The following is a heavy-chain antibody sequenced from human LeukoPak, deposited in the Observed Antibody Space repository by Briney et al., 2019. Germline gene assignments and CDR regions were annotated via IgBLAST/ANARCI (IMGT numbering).Heavy chain of an antibody. Sequence: GGSPRLSCAASGFTSSSYWMSWVRQAPGKGLEWVANIKQDGSEKYYVDSVKGRFTISRDNAKNSLYLQMNSLRAEDTAVYYCARGYYGDDAFDIWGQGTMVTVSS. J-gene: IGHJ3*02. V-gene: IGHV3-7*03. CDR3: ARGYYGDDAFDI. CDR1: GFTSSSYW. D-gene: IGHD4-17*01. CDR2: IKQDGSEK.